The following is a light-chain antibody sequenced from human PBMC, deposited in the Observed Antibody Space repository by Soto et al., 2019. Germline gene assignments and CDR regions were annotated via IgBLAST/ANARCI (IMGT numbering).Light chain of an antibody. CDR3: YSCRRSSGTLYV. J-gene: IGLJ1*01. Sequence: QSALTQPASVSGSPGQSITISCTGTSSDIGTYNYVSWYQQHPGQAPKLMIYDVSNRPSGVSDRFSGSKSGNTASLTISGLQAEDEADYYCYSCRRSSGTLYVFGTGTKVTVL. V-gene: IGLV2-14*03. CDR2: DVS. CDR1: SSDIGTYNY.